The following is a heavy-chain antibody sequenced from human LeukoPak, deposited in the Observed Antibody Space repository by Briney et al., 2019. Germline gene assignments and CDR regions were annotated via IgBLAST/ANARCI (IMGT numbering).Heavy chain of an antibody. CDR2: IYYTGTT. CDR1: GGSINSYSYY. V-gene: IGHV4-39*01. J-gene: IGHJ6*03. CDR3: AVTGTYSAYYHYTDV. Sequence: SETLSLTCTVSGGSINSYSYYWGWIRQTPEKGLEWIGSIYYTGTTYSNPSLKSRVTMSVDTSKNQFSLKVSSVTAADTAVYYCAVTGTYSAYYHYTDVWGKGTTVTVSS. D-gene: IGHD3-10*01.